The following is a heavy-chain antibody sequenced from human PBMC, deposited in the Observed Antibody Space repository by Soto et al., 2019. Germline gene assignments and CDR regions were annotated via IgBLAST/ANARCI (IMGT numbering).Heavy chain of an antibody. CDR1: GCSISSSNYY. CDR3: ARHLTYCSAGSCYSDFPYYGMDV. Sequence: LETLSLTCSVSGCSISSSNYYWGWIRQPPGKGLEWIGSIFYSGSTYYNPSLKSRVTISVDTSKNQFSLKLSSVTAADTAVYYCARHLTYCSAGSCYSDFPYYGMDVWGQGTTVTVSS. CDR2: IFYSGST. J-gene: IGHJ6*02. D-gene: IGHD2-15*01. V-gene: IGHV4-39*01.